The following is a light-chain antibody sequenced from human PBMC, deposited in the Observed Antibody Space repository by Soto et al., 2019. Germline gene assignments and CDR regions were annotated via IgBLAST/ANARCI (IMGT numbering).Light chain of an antibody. CDR3: QQSYSTPFT. V-gene: IGKV1-39*01. Sequence: DIQMTQSPSSLSASVGDRVTITCRASQSISSYLNWYQQKPGKAPKLLIYAASSLQSGVPSRFSGSGSGTDCTLPISSLQPEDFATYYCQQSYSTPFTFGPGTKVDIK. CDR1: QSISSY. J-gene: IGKJ3*01. CDR2: AAS.